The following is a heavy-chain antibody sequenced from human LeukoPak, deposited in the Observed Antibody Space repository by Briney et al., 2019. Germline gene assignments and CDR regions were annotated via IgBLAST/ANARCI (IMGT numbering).Heavy chain of an antibody. Sequence: GGSLRLSCAASGFTFSSYAMNWVRQTPGKGLEWVSSISDSGASTYCADSVKGRFTISRDNSKNTLYLQMNSLRVEDTAVYYCAKGPQLGVRFADYWGQGTLVTVSS. J-gene: IGHJ4*02. CDR3: AKGPQLGVRFADY. V-gene: IGHV3-23*01. CDR2: ISDSGAST. D-gene: IGHD3-3*01. CDR1: GFTFSSYA.